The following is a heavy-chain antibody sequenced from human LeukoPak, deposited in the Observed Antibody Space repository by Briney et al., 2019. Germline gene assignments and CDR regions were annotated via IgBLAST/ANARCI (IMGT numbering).Heavy chain of an antibody. Sequence: GGSLRPSCAASGFTFSSYGMHWVRQAPGKGLEWVAVIWYDGSNKYYADSVKGRFTISRDNSKNTLYLQMNSLRAEDTAVYYCARSPMYSSSWYYFDYWGQGTLVTVSS. V-gene: IGHV3-33*01. CDR3: ARSPMYSSSWYYFDY. D-gene: IGHD6-13*01. CDR1: GFTFSSYG. CDR2: IWYDGSNK. J-gene: IGHJ4*02.